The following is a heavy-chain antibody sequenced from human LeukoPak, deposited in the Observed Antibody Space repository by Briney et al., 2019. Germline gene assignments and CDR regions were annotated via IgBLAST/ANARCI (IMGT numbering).Heavy chain of an antibody. CDR2: IYYSGST. V-gene: IGHV4-59*01. Sequence: PSGTLSLTCAVSGGSISSYYWSWIRQPSGKGLEWIGYIYYSGSTNYNPSLKSRVTISVDTSKNQFSLKLSSVTAADTAVYYCARDPSRFGELWGYYYYGMDVWGQGTTVTVSS. J-gene: IGHJ6*02. D-gene: IGHD3-10*01. CDR1: GGSISSYY. CDR3: ARDPSRFGELWGYYYYGMDV.